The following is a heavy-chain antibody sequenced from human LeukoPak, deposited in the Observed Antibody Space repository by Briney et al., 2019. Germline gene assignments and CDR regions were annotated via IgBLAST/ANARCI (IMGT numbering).Heavy chain of an antibody. CDR3: ASDFGY. CDR2: ISYDGSSR. CDR1: GFTFSNYG. Sequence: GRSLRLSCAASGFTFSNYGMHWVRQAPGKGLEWVAVISYDGSSRYYGDSVKGRFTISRDNAKNTLYLQMNSLRAEDTAMYYCASDFGYWGQGTLVTVSS. V-gene: IGHV3-30*03. J-gene: IGHJ4*02.